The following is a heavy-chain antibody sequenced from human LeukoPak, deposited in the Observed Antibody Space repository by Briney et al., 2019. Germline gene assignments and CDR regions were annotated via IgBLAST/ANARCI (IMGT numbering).Heavy chain of an antibody. J-gene: IGHJ6*02. Sequence: PSETLSLTCTVSGGSISSSSHYWGWIRQPPGKGLEWIGSIYYSGSTYYNPSLRSRVTISVDTSKNQFSLKLSSVTAADTAVYYCARGWEVSAPRSDGMDVWGQGTTVTVSS. V-gene: IGHV4-39*07. CDR1: GGSISSSSHY. D-gene: IGHD1-26*01. CDR2: IYYSGST. CDR3: ARGWEVSAPRSDGMDV.